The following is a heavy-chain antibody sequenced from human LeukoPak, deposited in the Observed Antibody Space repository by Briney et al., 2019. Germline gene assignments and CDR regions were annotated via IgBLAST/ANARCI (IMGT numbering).Heavy chain of an antibody. CDR3: ARARGDGYNYEY. CDR2: IYHSGST. CDR1: GGSISSGGYS. V-gene: IGHV4-30-2*01. J-gene: IGHJ4*02. Sequence: SETLSLTCAVSGGSISSGGYSWSWIRQPPGKGLEWIGYIYHSGSTYYNPSLKSRVTISVDKSKNQFSLKLSSVTAADTAVYYCARARGDGYNYEYWGQGTLVTVSS. D-gene: IGHD5-24*01.